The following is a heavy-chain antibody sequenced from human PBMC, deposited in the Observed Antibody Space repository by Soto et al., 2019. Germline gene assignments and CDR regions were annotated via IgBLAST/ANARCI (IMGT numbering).Heavy chain of an antibody. J-gene: IGHJ4*02. CDR1: GIILSDTW. V-gene: IGHV3-15*04. CDR2: LESTESGAAT. CDR3: VAESHVTPYDFEN. D-gene: IGHD5-12*01. Sequence: EAHLVESGGGLVKAGGSLRLSCAASGIILSDTWMNWVRQAPGKGLEWVGRLESTESGAATDFASTVKGRFTVSRDDSKNTLSLHITSPQPEDTALYYCVAESHVTPYDFENWGQGALVTVSS.